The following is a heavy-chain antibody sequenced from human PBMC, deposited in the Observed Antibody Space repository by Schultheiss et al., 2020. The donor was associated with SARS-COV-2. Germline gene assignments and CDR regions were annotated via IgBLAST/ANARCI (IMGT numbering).Heavy chain of an antibody. V-gene: IGHV4-59*12. CDR3: ARNRLPYCGGDCYSSFDY. CDR2: IYYSGST. Sequence: SETLSLTCAVYGGSFSGYYWSWIRQPPGKGLEWIGYIYYSGSTYYNPSLKRRVTISVDTSKNQFSLKLSSVTAADTAVYYCARNRLPYCGGDCYSSFDYWGQGTLVTVSS. CDR1: GGSFSGYY. D-gene: IGHD2-21*02. J-gene: IGHJ4*02.